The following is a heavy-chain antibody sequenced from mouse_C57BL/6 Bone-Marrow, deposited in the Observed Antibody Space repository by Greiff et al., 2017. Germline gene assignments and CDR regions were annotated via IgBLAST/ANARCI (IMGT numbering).Heavy chain of an antibody. V-gene: IGHV6-3*01. CDR1: GFTFSNYW. J-gene: IGHJ3*01. CDR2: IRLKSDNYAT. D-gene: IGHD2-4*01. CDR3: TADYDYDVAWFAY. Sequence: EVKLVESGGGLVQPGGSMKLSCVASGFTFSNYWMNWVRQSPEKGLEWVAQIRLKSDNYATHYAESVKGRFTISRDDSKSSVYLQMNNLRAEDTGIYYCTADYDYDVAWFAYWGQGTLVTVSA.